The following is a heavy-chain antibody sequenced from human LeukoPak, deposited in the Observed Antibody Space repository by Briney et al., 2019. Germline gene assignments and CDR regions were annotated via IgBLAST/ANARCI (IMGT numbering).Heavy chain of an antibody. CDR3: ARERRGYSYGTLDP. CDR1: GMSFNVYE. D-gene: IGHD5-12*01. V-gene: IGHV3-30-3*01. CDR2: ISSDGFRK. Sequence: PGGSLRLSGAASGMSFNVYEMYWVRQSPGKGLEWGALISSDGFRKNYAESVKGRFTLSRDNSKNTMDLQMNNLRVEDTAVYYCARERRGYSYGTLDPWGQGTLVTVSS. J-gene: IGHJ5*02.